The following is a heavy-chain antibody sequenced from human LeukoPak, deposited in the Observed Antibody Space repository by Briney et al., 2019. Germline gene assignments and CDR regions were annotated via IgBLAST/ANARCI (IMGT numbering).Heavy chain of an antibody. CDR2: INHSGST. D-gene: IGHD3-10*01. CDR1: GGSFSGYY. CDR3: ARRRLMDRGVISD. Sequence: SETLSLTCAVYGGSFSGYYWSWIRQPPGKGLEWIGEINHSGSTNYNPSLKSRVTISVDTSKNQFSLKLSSVTAADTAVYYCARRRLMDRGVISDWGQGTLVTVSS. V-gene: IGHV4-34*01. J-gene: IGHJ4*02.